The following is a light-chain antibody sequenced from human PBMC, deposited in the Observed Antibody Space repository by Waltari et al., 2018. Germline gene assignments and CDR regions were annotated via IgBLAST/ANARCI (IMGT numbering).Light chain of an antibody. CDR3: ASYTSANTVL. J-gene: IGLJ2*01. V-gene: IGLV2-14*03. CDR2: DVS. Sequence: QSGLTQPASVSGSPGQSITISCTGTRSDIGYYNFVSWYQQHPGKAPKLLLFDVSRWPSGVSHRFSCSKSGNTASLTISGLQAEDEAAYYCASYTSANTVLFGGGTKVTVL. CDR1: RSDIGYYNF.